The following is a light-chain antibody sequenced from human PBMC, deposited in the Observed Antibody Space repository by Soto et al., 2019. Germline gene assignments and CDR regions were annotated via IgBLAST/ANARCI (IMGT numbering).Light chain of an antibody. Sequence: ENVLTQSPGTLSLSPGERATLFCRATQSVRSSLAWYQQKPGQAPRLFIYDASTRATGIPARFSGSGSGTDFTLTISSLEPEDFAVYYCQQRSNWPRITFGQGTRLEI. CDR1: QSVRSS. V-gene: IGKV3-11*01. J-gene: IGKJ5*01. CDR3: QQRSNWPRIT. CDR2: DAS.